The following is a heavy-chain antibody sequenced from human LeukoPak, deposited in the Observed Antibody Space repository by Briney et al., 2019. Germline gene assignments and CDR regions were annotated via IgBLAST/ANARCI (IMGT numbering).Heavy chain of an antibody. CDR2: IYYSGST. Sequence: SETLSLTCTFSGGSISSYYWSWIRQPPGEGLEWSGYIYYSGSTNYNPSLKMRVTISVDTSKNQFSLKLSSVTAADTAVYYCAGSALYSGSYYWFDPWGQGTLVTVSS. D-gene: IGHD1-26*01. V-gene: IGHV4-59*01. CDR3: AGSALYSGSYYWFDP. CDR1: GGSISSYY. J-gene: IGHJ5*02.